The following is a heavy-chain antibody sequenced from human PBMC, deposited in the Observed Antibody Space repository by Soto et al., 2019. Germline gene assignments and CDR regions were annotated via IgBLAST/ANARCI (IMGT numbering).Heavy chain of an antibody. CDR2: IIPIFGTA. CDR3: ARASGYDYWFDP. Sequence: ASVKVSCKASGGTFSSYASSWVRQAPGQGLEWMGGIIPIFGTANYAQKFQGRVTITADESTSTAYMELSSLRSEDTAVYYCARASGYDYWFDPWGQGTLVTVSS. CDR1: GGTFSSYA. J-gene: IGHJ5*02. V-gene: IGHV1-69*13. D-gene: IGHD5-12*01.